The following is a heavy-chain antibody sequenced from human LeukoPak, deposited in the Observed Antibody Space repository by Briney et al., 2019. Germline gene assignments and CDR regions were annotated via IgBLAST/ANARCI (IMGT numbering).Heavy chain of an antibody. D-gene: IGHD5-24*01. Sequence: SQTLSLTCTVSGGSISSASYYWNWIRQPAGKGLEWIGHVYSSGSTNHNPSFKSRVTISIDTSKNQFSLKLSSVTAADTAVYYCARGPGMATIKDWGQGTLVTVSS. CDR1: GGSISSASYY. J-gene: IGHJ4*02. CDR3: ARGPGMATIKD. CDR2: VYSSGST. V-gene: IGHV4-61*09.